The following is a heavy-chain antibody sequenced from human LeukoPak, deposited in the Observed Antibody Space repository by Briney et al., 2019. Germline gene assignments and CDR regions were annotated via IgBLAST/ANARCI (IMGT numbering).Heavy chain of an antibody. CDR2: ISGSGGST. CDR1: GFTFSSYA. J-gene: IGHJ3*02. CDR3: AKDKGRFCSGGSCYSVAFDI. V-gene: IGHV3-23*01. Sequence: GGSLRLSCAASGFTFSSYAMSWVRQAPGKGLEWVSAISGSGGSTYYADSVKGRFTISRDNSKNTLYLQTNSLRAEDTAVYYCAKDKGRFCSGGSCYSVAFDIWGQGTMVTVSS. D-gene: IGHD2-15*01.